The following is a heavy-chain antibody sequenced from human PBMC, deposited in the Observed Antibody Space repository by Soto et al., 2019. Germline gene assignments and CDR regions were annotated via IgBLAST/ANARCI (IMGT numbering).Heavy chain of an antibody. CDR3: ASNYYDSSGYYYVFYYYYGMDV. Sequence: ASVKVSCKASGYTFTGYYMHWVRRAPGQGLEWMGWINPNSGGTNYAQKFQGRVTMTRDTSISTAYMELSRLRSDDTAVYYCASNYYDSSGYYYVFYYYYGMDVWGQGTTVTVSS. CDR1: GYTFTGYY. V-gene: IGHV1-2*02. D-gene: IGHD3-22*01. CDR2: INPNSGGT. J-gene: IGHJ6*02.